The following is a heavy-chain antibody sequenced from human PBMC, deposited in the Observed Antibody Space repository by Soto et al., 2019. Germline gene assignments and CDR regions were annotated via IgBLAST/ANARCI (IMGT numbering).Heavy chain of an antibody. J-gene: IGHJ6*02. D-gene: IGHD3-10*01. Sequence: EVQLLESGGGLVQPGGSLRLSCAASGFTFSSYAMSWVRQAPGKGLEWVSAISGSGGSTYYADSVKGRFTISRDNSKNTXCXXMNSLRAEDTAVYYCAKDGYYSGSGSYPYYYGMDVWGQGTTVTVSS. CDR1: GFTFSSYA. CDR2: ISGSGGST. V-gene: IGHV3-23*01. CDR3: AKDGYYSGSGSYPYYYGMDV.